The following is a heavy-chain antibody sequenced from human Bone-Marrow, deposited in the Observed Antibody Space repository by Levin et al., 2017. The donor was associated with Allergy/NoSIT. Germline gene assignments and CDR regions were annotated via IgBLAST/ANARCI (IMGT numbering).Heavy chain of an antibody. D-gene: IGHD2-8*02. CDR1: SGSVNSGLYY. Sequence: PSETLSLTCTVSSGSVNSGLYYWTWIRQPPGKALEWIGYVHDSGMTNYNPSLKSRVSISLDTSKKHFSLNLNSVTAADTAVYYCARGGPQYWVVFDIWGQGTMVIVSS. CDR2: VHDSGMT. V-gene: IGHV4-61*03. J-gene: IGHJ3*02. CDR3: ARGGPQYWVVFDI.